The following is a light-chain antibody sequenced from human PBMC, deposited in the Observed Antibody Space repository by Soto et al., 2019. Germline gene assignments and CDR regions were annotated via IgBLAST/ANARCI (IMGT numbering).Light chain of an antibody. CDR2: GAS. Sequence: EIVLTQSPGTLSLSPGKRATLSCRASQSISSSYLAWYQQRPGQAPRLLIYGASSRATGNPDRFSGSGSGTEFTLTISRLEPEDFAVYYCQQYGSSSWTFGQWTKVEIK. V-gene: IGKV3-20*01. CDR1: QSISSSY. J-gene: IGKJ1*01. CDR3: QQYGSSSWT.